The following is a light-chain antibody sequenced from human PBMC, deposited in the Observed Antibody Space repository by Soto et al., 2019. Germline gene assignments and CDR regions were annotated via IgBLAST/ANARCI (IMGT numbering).Light chain of an antibody. J-gene: IGKJ5*01. CDR3: QEYYNSTRT. CDR2: GAS. V-gene: IGKV3-15*01. CDR1: QNTHTG. Sequence: EIEMKQAPATLSVCPGERATLSCRSGQNTHTGLTWYQQQPGQPPRLPCDGASTGATGLPNRFSGRGAGKEYTLTINSLQAEDCEVDYCQEYYNSTRTVGQGTRLEI.